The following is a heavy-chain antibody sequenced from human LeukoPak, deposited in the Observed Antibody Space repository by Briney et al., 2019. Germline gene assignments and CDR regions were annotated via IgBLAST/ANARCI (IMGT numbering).Heavy chain of an antibody. CDR3: ARGRYSYGYRYYFDY. CDR1: GGSFSGYY. V-gene: IGHV4-34*01. J-gene: IGHJ4*02. Sequence: SETLSLTCAVYGGSFSGYYWSWIRQPPGKGLEWIGEINHSGSTNYNPSLKSRVTMSVDTSKNQFSLKLSSVTAADTAVYYCARGRYSYGYRYYFDYWGQGTLVTVSS. CDR2: INHSGST. D-gene: IGHD5-18*01.